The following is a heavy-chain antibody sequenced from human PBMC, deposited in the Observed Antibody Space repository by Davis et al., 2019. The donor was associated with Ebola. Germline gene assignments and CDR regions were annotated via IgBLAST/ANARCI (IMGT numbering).Heavy chain of an antibody. V-gene: IGHV3-30*02. CDR1: GFTFGSYG. D-gene: IGHD6-19*01. Sequence: GESLKISCVASGFTFGSYGMHWVRRGPGKGLEWIGFIRWNGVNSYYSDSVKGRFTISRDNSKNTIYLQMNNLRAEDTAPYYCAKDKVSVAGTYNWFDPWGQGIMVTVSS. J-gene: IGHJ5*02. CDR3: AKDKVSVAGTYNWFDP. CDR2: IRWNGVNS.